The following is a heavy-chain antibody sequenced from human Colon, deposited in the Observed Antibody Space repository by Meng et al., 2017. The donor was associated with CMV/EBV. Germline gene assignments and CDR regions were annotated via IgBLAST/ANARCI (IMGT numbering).Heavy chain of an antibody. D-gene: IGHD2-15*01. Sequence: SETLSLTCTVSGASISSYYWTWIRQPPGKGLEWIGFIYDSGSTNYNPSLKSRVTISLDSSKNQFSLKLNSVTAADTAVYYCAREGRRGTSLPPYFHYYGVDVWGQGTTVTVSS. V-gene: IGHV4-59*01. CDR2: IYDSGST. J-gene: IGHJ6*02. CDR3: AREGRRGTSLPPYFHYYGVDV. CDR1: GASISSYY.